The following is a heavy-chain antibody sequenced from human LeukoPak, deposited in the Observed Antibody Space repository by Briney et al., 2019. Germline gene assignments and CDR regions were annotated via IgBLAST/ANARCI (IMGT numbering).Heavy chain of an antibody. CDR1: GGTFSSYA. CDR3: ARHSGYDLGNRFDY. D-gene: IGHD5-12*01. CDR2: IIPIFGTA. V-gene: IGHV1-69*13. J-gene: IGHJ4*02. Sequence: SVKVSCKASGGTFSSYAISWVRQAPGQGLEWMGGIIPIFGTANYAQKFQGRVTITADESTSTAYMELSSLRSEDAAVYYCARHSGYDLGNRFDYWGQGTLVTVSS.